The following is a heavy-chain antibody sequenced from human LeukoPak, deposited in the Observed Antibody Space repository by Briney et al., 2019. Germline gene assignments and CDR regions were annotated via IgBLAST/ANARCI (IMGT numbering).Heavy chain of an antibody. CDR3: ATLGDGYNLFDY. Sequence: ASVKVSCKVSGYTFTDHYMHWVQQAPGKGLEWMGLVDPEDGETIYAEKFQGRVTITADTSTDTAYMELSSLRSEDTAVYYCATLGDGYNLFDYWGQGTLVTVSS. V-gene: IGHV1-69-2*01. CDR2: VDPEDGET. D-gene: IGHD5-24*01. J-gene: IGHJ4*02. CDR1: GYTFTDHY.